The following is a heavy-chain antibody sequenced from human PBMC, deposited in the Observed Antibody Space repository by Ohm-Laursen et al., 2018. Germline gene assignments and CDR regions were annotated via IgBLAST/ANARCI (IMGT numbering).Heavy chain of an antibody. CDR2: MNPNSGNT. Sequence: ASSVKVSCKASGYTFTSYDINWVRQATGQGLEWMGWMNPNSGNTGYAQKFQGRVTMTRNTSISTAYMELSSLRSEDTAVYYCARGGYSGYDVDYWGQGTLVTVSS. V-gene: IGHV1-8*01. CDR3: ARGGYSGYDVDY. D-gene: IGHD5-12*01. J-gene: IGHJ4*02. CDR1: GYTFTSYD.